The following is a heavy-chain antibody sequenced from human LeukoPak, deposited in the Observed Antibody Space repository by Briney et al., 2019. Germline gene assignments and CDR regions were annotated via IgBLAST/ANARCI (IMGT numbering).Heavy chain of an antibody. V-gene: IGHV3-23*01. CDR2: ISGSGGST. J-gene: IGHJ6*03. CDR3: AKPWQVIDYMDV. CDR1: GFTFSSYA. D-gene: IGHD2/OR15-2a*01. Sequence: GGSLRLSCAASGFTFSSYAMSWVRQAPGKGLEWVSAISGSGGSTYYADSVKGRFTISRDNSKNTLYLQMNSLRAEDTAAYYCAKPWQVIDYMDVWGKGTTVTVSS.